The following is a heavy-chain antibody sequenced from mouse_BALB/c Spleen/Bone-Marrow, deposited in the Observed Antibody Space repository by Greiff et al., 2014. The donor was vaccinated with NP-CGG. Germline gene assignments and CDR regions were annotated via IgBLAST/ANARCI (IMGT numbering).Heavy chain of an antibody. Sequence: QVQLQQSGAELAKPGASVKMSCKASGYTFTSYWMHWVKQRPGQGLEWIGYINPSTGYAEYNQKFRDKATLTADKSSSTAYMQLSSLTSEDSAVYYCARRAYGGSYGFAYWGQGTLVTASA. J-gene: IGHJ3*01. CDR1: GYTFTSYW. V-gene: IGHV1-7*01. CDR3: ARRAYGGSYGFAY. D-gene: IGHD1-1*01. CDR2: INPSTGYA.